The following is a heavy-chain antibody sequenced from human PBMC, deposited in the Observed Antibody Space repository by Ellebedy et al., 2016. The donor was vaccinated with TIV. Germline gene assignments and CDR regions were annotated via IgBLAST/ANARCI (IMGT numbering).Heavy chain of an antibody. CDR2: IYYSGST. CDR1: GSSISSSSFY. J-gene: IGHJ4*02. Sequence: MPSETLSLTCTVSGSSISSSSFYWGWIRQPPGKGLEWIGSIYYSGSTSYNPSLKSRVTISLDTSKNQFSLTLSSVTAADTAVDYCASEERRCSGTSCYAGPLDYWGQGTLVTVSS. D-gene: IGHD2-2*01. CDR3: ASEERRCSGTSCYAGPLDY. V-gene: IGHV4-39*07.